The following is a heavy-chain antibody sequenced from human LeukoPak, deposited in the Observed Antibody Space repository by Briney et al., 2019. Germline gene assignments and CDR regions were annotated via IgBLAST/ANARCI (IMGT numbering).Heavy chain of an antibody. D-gene: IGHD1-1*01. Sequence: ASVKVSCKASGGTFCSYAISWVRQAPGQGLEWMGRIIPILGIANYAQKFQGRVTITADKSTSTAYMELSSLRSEDTAVYYCARSEETTGTIFYWGQGTLVTVS. V-gene: IGHV1-69*04. J-gene: IGHJ4*02. CDR1: GGTFCSYA. CDR2: IIPILGIA. CDR3: ARSEETTGTIFY.